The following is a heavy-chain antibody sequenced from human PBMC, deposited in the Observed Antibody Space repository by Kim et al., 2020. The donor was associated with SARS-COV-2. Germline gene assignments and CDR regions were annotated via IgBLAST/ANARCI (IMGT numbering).Heavy chain of an antibody. CDR1: GYSFTSYW. Sequence: GESLKISCKDSGYSFTSYWIGWVRQMPGRGLEWMGLIYPFDSDTRYSPSLQGQVTISADKSVSTAYLQWSSLKASDSAIYYCAIAAHGSSVFDYWGQGTLVTVSS. J-gene: IGHJ4*02. CDR2: IYPFDSDT. D-gene: IGHD6-13*01. V-gene: IGHV5-51*01. CDR3: AIAAHGSSVFDY.